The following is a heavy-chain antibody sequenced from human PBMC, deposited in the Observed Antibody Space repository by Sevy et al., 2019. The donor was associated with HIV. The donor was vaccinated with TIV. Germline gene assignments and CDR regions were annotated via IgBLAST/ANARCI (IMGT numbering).Heavy chain of an antibody. V-gene: IGHV1-24*01. D-gene: IGHD2-15*01. CDR3: ATTRDYYQDSGGYFDF. Sequence: ASVKVSCKVSGYTVTEVSMHWVRQAPGKGLEWMGRFDPEDGERIYAQKFQGRVTLTEDTSTATAYMELRSLKSDDTAIDYYATTRDYYQDSGGYFDFWGQGTLVTVSS. CDR2: FDPEDGER. J-gene: IGHJ4*02. CDR1: GYTVTEVS.